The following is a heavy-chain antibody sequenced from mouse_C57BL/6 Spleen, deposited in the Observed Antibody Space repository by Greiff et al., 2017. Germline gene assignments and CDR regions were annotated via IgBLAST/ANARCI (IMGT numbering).Heavy chain of an antibody. CDR2: IHPSDSDT. CDR3: AIWGVYYGSRGPYGY. CDR1: GYTFTSYW. Sequence: QVQLQQPGAELVKPGASVKVSCKASGYTFTSYWMHWVKQRPGQGLEWIGRIHPSDSDTNYNQKFKGKATLTVDKSSSTAYMQLSSLTSEDSAVDYCAIWGVYYGSRGPYGYWGEGTTRTVSS. V-gene: IGHV1-74*01. D-gene: IGHD1-1*01. J-gene: IGHJ2*01.